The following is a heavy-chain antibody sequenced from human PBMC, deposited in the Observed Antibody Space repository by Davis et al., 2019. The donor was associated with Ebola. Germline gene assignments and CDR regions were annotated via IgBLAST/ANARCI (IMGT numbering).Heavy chain of an antibody. J-gene: IGHJ4*02. D-gene: IGHD6-6*01. CDR1: GFTFPDYW. Sequence: PGGSLRLSCAASGFTFPDYWMYWVRQTPGKGLVWLSRIKSDGSSTTYADSVKGRFTISRDNADNTLYLQMNSLRAEDTAVYYCARDPGSSSFDYWGQGSLVTVSS. CDR2: IKSDGSST. CDR3: ARDPGSSSFDY. V-gene: IGHV3-74*01.